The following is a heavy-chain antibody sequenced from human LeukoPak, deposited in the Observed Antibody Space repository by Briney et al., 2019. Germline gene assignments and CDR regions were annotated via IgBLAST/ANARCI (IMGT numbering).Heavy chain of an antibody. Sequence: PSETLSLTCTVSGVSISSHYWSWIRQPPGKGLEWIGYISYSGSTNYNPSLKSRVTISVDTSKNQFSPKLSSVTAADTAVYYCARKDGVYEFDYWGQGTLVTVSS. V-gene: IGHV4-59*11. CDR3: ARKDGVYEFDY. J-gene: IGHJ4*02. CDR1: GVSISSHY. CDR2: ISYSGST. D-gene: IGHD5/OR15-5a*01.